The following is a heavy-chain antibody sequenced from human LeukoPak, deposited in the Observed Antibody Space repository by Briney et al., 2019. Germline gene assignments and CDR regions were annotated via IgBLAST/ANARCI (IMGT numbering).Heavy chain of an antibody. CDR1: GGSFSGYY. CDR2: ICHSGTT. V-gene: IGHV4-34*01. Sequence: PSETLSLTCAVYGGSFSGYYWSWIRQPPGEGLEWIGEICHSGTTNYNPSLKSRVTISSDTSKRQFSLKLNSVTAADAALYYCATSRLRGNRIPVPLKGGFDYWGQGPLVSVSA. CDR3: ATSRLRGNRIPVPLKGGFDY. J-gene: IGHJ4*02. D-gene: IGHD2-21*01.